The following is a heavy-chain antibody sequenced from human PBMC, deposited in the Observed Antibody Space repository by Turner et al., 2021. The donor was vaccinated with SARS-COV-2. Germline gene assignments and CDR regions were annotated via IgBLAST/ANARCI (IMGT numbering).Heavy chain of an antibody. D-gene: IGHD3-9*01. CDR1: GFSISTFE. CDR2: INNGGSTI. Sequence: EVQLVESGGGLVQPGGSLRLSCSASGFSISTFEMNWVRQAPGKGLGWLSYINNGGSTIHYADSVKGRFTVSRDNAKYSLYLQLNSLKAEDTAVYYCAREYYGLLAGYYLDSWGQGTLVTVSS. CDR3: AREYYGLLAGYYLDS. V-gene: IGHV3-48*03. J-gene: IGHJ4*02.